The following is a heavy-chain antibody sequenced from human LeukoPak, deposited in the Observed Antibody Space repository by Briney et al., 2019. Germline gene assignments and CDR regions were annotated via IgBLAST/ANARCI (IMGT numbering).Heavy chain of an antibody. J-gene: IGHJ5*02. CDR2: ITPILGIA. V-gene: IGHV1-69*04. CDR1: GGTFSSYA. CDR3: APSRVTRYP. Sequence: ASAKVSCKASGGTFSSYAISWVRQAPEQGLEWMGRITPILGIANYAQKFQGRVTITADKSTSTAFMELSSLRSEDTAVYYCAPSRVTRYPWGQGTLVTVSS. D-gene: IGHD1-14*01.